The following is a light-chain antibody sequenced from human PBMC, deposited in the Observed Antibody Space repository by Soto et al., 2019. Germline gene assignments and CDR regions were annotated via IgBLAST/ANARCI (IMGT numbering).Light chain of an antibody. J-gene: IGKJ1*01. CDR2: WAS. Sequence: DIVMTQSPDSLAVSLGERATINCKSSQSVLYCSNNKNYLAWYQKKPGQPPKLLIYWASTRESGVPDRFSSSGSGTDFTLTISSLQAEDVAVYYCQQYYSTPWTFGQGTKVEIK. CDR1: QSVLYCSNNKNY. CDR3: QQYYSTPWT. V-gene: IGKV4-1*01.